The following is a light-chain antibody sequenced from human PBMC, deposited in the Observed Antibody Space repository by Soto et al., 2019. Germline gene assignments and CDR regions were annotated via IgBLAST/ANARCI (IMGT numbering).Light chain of an antibody. J-gene: IGLJ2*01. CDR2: DNN. V-gene: IGLV1-51*01. CDR3: ATWDGSLPGEV. Sequence: QSVLTQSPSVSAAPGQKVTISCSGSSSNIGNNYVSWYQQLPGTAPTLLIYDNNKRPSGIPDRFSGSKSGTSGTLDITGLQTGDEADYYCATWDGSLPGEVFGGGTKLTVL. CDR1: SSNIGNNY.